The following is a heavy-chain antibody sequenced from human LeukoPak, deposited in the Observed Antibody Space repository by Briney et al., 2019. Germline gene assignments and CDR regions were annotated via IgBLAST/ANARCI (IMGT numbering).Heavy chain of an antibody. D-gene: IGHD3-22*01. CDR3: AKRDSSGQYYFDY. Sequence: PSETLSLTCTVSGGSISSYYWSWIRPPPGKGLEWIGYIYNSGNTNYNPSLKSRVTLSVDTSKNQFSLKLSSVTAADTAVYYCAKRDSSGQYYFDYWGQGTLVTVSS. V-gene: IGHV4-59*08. J-gene: IGHJ4*02. CDR2: IYNSGNT. CDR1: GGSISSYY.